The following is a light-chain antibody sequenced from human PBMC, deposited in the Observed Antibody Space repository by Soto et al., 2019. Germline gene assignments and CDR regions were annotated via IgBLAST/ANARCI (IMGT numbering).Light chain of an antibody. CDR1: SSDVGGYDY. Sequence: QSVLAKSASVSATPGHSITIPCTGTSSDVGGYDYVSWYQQHPGKVPKLIIYEVIKRPSGVSHRFSGSKSGNTASLTISGLQTEDEADYYCSSYTTRSALVFGGGTK. J-gene: IGLJ2*01. V-gene: IGLV2-14*01. CDR2: EVI. CDR3: SSYTTRSALV.